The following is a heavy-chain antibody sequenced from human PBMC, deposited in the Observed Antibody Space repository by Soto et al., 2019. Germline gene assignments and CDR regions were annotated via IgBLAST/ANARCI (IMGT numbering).Heavy chain of an antibody. D-gene: IGHD3-3*01. J-gene: IGHJ4*02. CDR1: GYTFTSYG. Sequence: GASVKVSCKASGYTFTSYGISWVRQAPGQGLEWMGWISAYNGNTNYAQKLQGRVTMTTDTSTSTAYMELRSLRSDDTAVYYCARGQIAGPLEWLLYLDYWSQGTLVTVSS. V-gene: IGHV1-18*01. CDR2: ISAYNGNT. CDR3: ARGQIAGPLEWLLYLDY.